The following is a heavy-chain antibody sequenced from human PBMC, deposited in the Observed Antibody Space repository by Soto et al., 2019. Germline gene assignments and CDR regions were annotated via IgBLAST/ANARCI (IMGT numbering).Heavy chain of an antibody. CDR3: ARAPYCSGGSCYPWPLFDY. V-gene: IGHV4-31*03. J-gene: IGHJ4*02. D-gene: IGHD2-15*01. CDR2: IYYSGST. CDR1: GGSISSGGYY. Sequence: PSETLSLTCTVSGGSISSGGYYWSWIRQHPGKGLEWIGYIYYSGSTYYNPSLKSRVTISVDTSKNQFSLKLSSVTAADTAVYYCARAPYCSGGSCYPWPLFDYWGQGTLVTV.